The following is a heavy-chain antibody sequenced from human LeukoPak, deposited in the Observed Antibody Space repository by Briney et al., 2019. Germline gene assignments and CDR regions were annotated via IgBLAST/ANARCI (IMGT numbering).Heavy chain of an antibody. CDR3: ARYDVDMATNN. V-gene: IGHV4-59*12. CDR2: LYYTGST. J-gene: IGHJ4*02. CDR1: GASISSYY. D-gene: IGHD5-24*01. Sequence: SETLSLTCDVSGASISSYYWSWIRQPSGQRLEWIGYLYYTGSTKYNPSLRSRVTISVDTSKNQISLKVTSVTAADTAVYYCARYDVDMATNNWGQETLVTVSS.